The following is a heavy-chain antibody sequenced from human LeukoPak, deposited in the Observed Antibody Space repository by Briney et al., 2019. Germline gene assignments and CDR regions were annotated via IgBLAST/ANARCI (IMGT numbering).Heavy chain of an antibody. CDR2: ISAYNGNT. J-gene: IGHJ5*02. CDR3: ARWRYCSGGSCYRGLGWFDP. CDR1: GYTFTSYG. D-gene: IGHD2-15*01. V-gene: IGHV1-18*01. Sequence: ASVKVSCKASGYTFTSYGISWVRQAPGQGLEWMGWISAYNGNTNYAQKLQGRVTMTTDTSTSTAYMELRRLRSDDTAVYYCARWRYCSGGSCYRGLGWFDPWGQGTLVTVSS.